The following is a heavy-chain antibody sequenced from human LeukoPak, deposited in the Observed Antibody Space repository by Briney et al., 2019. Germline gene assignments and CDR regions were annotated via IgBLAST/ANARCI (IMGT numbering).Heavy chain of an antibody. J-gene: IGHJ4*02. D-gene: IGHD6-6*01. CDR2: INPNNGGT. Sequence: ASVKVSCKASGYTFTGYYMHWVRQAPGQGLEWMGWINPNNGGTNYAQKFQGRVTMTRDTSISTAYMELSGLRSDDTAVYYCARDSSSSVCDYWGQGTLVTVSS. V-gene: IGHV1-2*02. CDR1: GYTFTGYY. CDR3: ARDSSSSVCDY.